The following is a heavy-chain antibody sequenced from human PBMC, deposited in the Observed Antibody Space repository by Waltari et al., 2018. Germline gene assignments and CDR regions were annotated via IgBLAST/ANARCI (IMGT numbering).Heavy chain of an antibody. CDR3: ARGTAAAGRSKLKPLYYFDY. Sequence: QVQLQQWGAGLLKPSETLSLTCAVYGGSFSGYYWSWIRQHPGKGLEWIGEINHSGSTNYNPSLKSRVTISVDTSKNQFSLKLSSVTAADTAVYYCARGTAAAGRSKLKPLYYFDYWGQGTLVTVSS. J-gene: IGHJ4*02. CDR1: GGSFSGYY. D-gene: IGHD6-13*01. V-gene: IGHV4-34*01. CDR2: INHSGST.